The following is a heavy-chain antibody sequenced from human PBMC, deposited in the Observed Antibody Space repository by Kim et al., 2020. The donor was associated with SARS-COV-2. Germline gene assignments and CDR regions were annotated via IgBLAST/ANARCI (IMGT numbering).Heavy chain of an antibody. D-gene: IGHD3-3*01. CDR1: GGSISSSNW. CDR3: ARARTIFGVVRGYYYGMDV. Sequence: SETLSLTCAVSGGSISSSNWWSWVRQPPGKGLEWIGEIYHSGSTNYNPSLKSRVTISVDKSKNQFSLKLSSVTAADTAVYYCARARTIFGVVRGYYYGMDVWGQGTTVPVSS. J-gene: IGHJ6*02. V-gene: IGHV4-4*02. CDR2: IYHSGST.